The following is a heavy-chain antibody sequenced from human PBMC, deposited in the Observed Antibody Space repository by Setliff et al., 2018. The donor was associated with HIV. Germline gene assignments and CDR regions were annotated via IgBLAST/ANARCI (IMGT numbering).Heavy chain of an antibody. J-gene: IGHJ4*02. CDR2: IIPPVGAA. CDR1: GDTFRNYA. Sequence: SVKVSCKVSGDTFRNYALNWVRQAPGQGLEWMGGIIPPVGAAVYAQNFQGRVTITADESTSTAYMELRTLRSEDTAIYYCASSNVGCSGGTCYSGSAFDYWGQGSPVTVSS. CDR3: ASSNVGCSGGTCYSGSAFDY. V-gene: IGHV1-69*13. D-gene: IGHD2-15*01.